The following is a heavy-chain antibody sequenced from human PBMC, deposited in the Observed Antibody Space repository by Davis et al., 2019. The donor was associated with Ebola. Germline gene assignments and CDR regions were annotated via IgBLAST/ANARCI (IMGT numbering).Heavy chain of an antibody. CDR3: FYWNYGFDY. CDR1: GFTFSSYW. CDR2: INSDGSST. J-gene: IGHJ4*02. D-gene: IGHD1-7*01. V-gene: IGHV3-74*01. Sequence: HTGGSLRLSCAASGFTFSSYWMHWVRQAPGKGLVWVSRINSDGSSTSYADSVKGRFTISRDNAKNSLYLQMNSLRAEDTAVYYCFYWNYGFDYWGQGTLVTVSS.